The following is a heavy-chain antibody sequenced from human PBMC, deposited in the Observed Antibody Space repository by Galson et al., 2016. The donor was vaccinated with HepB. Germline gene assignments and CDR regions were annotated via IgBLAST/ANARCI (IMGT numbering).Heavy chain of an antibody. J-gene: IGHJ4*02. Sequence: SLRLSCAASGFTFSSYAMHWVRQAPGKGLEWVAVISYDGSNKYDEDSVKGRFAISRDNSKNTLYVQMNSLRAEDTAVYYCARDLFGGVDNFWSGYRGPVFDYWGQGTLVTVSS. D-gene: IGHD3-3*01. CDR2: ISYDGSNK. CDR1: GFTFSSYA. V-gene: IGHV3-30*09. CDR3: ARDLFGGVDNFWSGYRGPVFDY.